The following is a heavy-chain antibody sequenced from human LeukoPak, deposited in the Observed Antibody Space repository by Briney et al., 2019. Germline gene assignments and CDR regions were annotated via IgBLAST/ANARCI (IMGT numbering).Heavy chain of an antibody. D-gene: IGHD3-22*01. CDR2: ISGSGGST. V-gene: IGHV3-23*01. Sequence: GGSLRLSCAASGFTLSSYAMSWVRQAPGKGLEWVSAISGSGGSTYYADSVKGRFTISRDNSKNTLYLQMNSLRAEDTAVYYCAKDRRRVKYYYDSSGYYSFPDYWGQGTLVTVSS. J-gene: IGHJ4*02. CDR1: GFTLSSYA. CDR3: AKDRRRVKYYYDSSGYYSFPDY.